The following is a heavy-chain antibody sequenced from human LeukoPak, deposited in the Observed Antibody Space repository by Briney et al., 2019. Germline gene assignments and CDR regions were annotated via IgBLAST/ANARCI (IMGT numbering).Heavy chain of an antibody. V-gene: IGHV3-49*03. J-gene: IGHJ4*02. CDR2: IRSKAYGETA. CDR1: GFTFGDYA. D-gene: IGHD1-1*01. CDR3: TRDRGAYNLYDY. Sequence: GGSLRLSCAASGFTFGDYAMSWIRQAPGKGLEWVGFIRSKAYGETADYAASVKGRFTISRDDSKAIAYLQMNSLKTEDTAVYHCTRDRGAYNLYDYWGQGTLVTVSS.